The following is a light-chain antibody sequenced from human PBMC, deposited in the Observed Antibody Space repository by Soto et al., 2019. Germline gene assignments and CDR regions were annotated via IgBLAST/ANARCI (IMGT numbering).Light chain of an antibody. Sequence: EIVLTQSPATLSLSPGERATLSCRASQSVSSYLAWYQQKPGQAPRLLIYDASNRATGIPARFSGSGSGTDFTLTISSLEPEDFEAYYCQQRSNWPPWTFGQGTKVDIK. J-gene: IGKJ1*01. CDR2: DAS. CDR1: QSVSSY. CDR3: QQRSNWPPWT. V-gene: IGKV3-11*01.